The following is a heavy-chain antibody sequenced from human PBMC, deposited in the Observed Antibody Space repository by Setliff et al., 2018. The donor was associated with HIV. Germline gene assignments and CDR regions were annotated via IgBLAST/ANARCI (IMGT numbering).Heavy chain of an antibody. Sequence: GESLKISCEVSGYVFSDYWIAWVRQTPGKGLEWMGLVYPADSNTIYSPSFQHQVTISADKSFSTAFLQWSDVKASDSGIYFCARLGGSFGIPHFDFWGQGTSVTVSS. J-gene: IGHJ4*02. CDR1: GYVFSDYW. CDR2: VYPADSNT. V-gene: IGHV5-51*01. D-gene: IGHD3-3*02. CDR3: ARLGGSFGIPHFDF.